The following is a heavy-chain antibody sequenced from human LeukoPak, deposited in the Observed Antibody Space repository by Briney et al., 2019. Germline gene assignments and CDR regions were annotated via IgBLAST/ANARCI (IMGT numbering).Heavy chain of an antibody. J-gene: IGHJ6*02. Sequence: PGGSLRLSCAASGFTVSSNYMSWVRQAPGKGLEWVSVIYSGGSTYYADSVKGQFTISRDNSKNTLYLQMNSLRAEDTAVYYCARGGLVPAAYYYYYGMDVLGQGTTVTVSS. CDR2: IYSGGST. V-gene: IGHV3-66*02. D-gene: IGHD2-2*01. CDR3: ARGGLVPAAYYYYYGMDV. CDR1: GFTVSSNY.